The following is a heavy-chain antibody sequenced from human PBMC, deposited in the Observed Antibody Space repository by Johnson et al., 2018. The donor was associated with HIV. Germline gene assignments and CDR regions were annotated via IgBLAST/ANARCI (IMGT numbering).Heavy chain of an antibody. Sequence: VESGGGVVQPGRSLRLSCAASGFTFSSYAMHWVRQAPGKGLEWVADISYDGSNKYYADSVKGRFTISRDNSKNTLYLQMNSLRAEDTAVYYCARDPKAKGTGAFDIWGQGTMVTVSS. J-gene: IGHJ3*02. CDR3: ARDPKAKGTGAFDI. V-gene: IGHV3-30-3*01. CDR1: GFTFSSYA. CDR2: ISYDGSNK. D-gene: IGHD3/OR15-3a*01.